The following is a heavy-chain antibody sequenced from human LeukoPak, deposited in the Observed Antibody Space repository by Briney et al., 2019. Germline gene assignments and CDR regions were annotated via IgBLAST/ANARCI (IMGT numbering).Heavy chain of an antibody. V-gene: IGHV1-46*01. CDR2: INPSGGST. Sequence: GASVKVSCKASGYTFTSYYMHWVRQAPGQGLEWMGIINPSGGSTSYAQKFQGRVTMTRDMSTSTVYMELSSLRSEDTAVYYCARDRYYYDSSGYVFDYWGQGTLVTVSS. CDR3: ARDRYYYDSSGYVFDY. CDR1: GYTFTSYY. J-gene: IGHJ4*02. D-gene: IGHD3-22*01.